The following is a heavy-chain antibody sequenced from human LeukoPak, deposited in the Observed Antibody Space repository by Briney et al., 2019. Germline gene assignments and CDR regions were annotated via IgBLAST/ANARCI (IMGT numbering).Heavy chain of an antibody. Sequence: PSETLSLTCAVYGGSFSGYYWSWIRQPPGKGLEWIGEINHSGSTNYNPSLKSRVTISVGTSKNQFSLKLSSVTAADTAVYYCARTGGILYCSGGSCYNNWFDPWGQGTLVTVSS. CDR3: ARTGGILYCSGGSCYNNWFDP. CDR2: INHSGST. CDR1: GGSFSGYY. J-gene: IGHJ5*02. D-gene: IGHD2-15*01. V-gene: IGHV4-34*01.